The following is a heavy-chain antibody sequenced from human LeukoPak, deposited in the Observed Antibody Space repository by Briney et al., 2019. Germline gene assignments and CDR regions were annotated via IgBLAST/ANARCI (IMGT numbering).Heavy chain of an antibody. CDR1: GFTFSSYW. CDR2: INSDGSSI. V-gene: IGHV3-74*01. Sequence: GGSLRLSCVASGFTFSSYWMHWVRQAPGKGLVWVSRINSDGSSINYADSVKGRFTISRDNAKNTLYLQMNSLRVEDTAVYYCAREGRVSGSAFDCWGQGTLVTVSS. CDR3: AREGRVSGSAFDC. D-gene: IGHD6-19*01. J-gene: IGHJ4*02.